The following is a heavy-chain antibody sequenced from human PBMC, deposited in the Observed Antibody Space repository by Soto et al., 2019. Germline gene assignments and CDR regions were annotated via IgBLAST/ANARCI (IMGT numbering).Heavy chain of an antibody. CDR2: IIPIFGTA. J-gene: IGHJ4*02. CDR1: GGTFSSYA. Sequence: QVQLVQSGAEVKKPGSSVKVSCKASGGTFSSYAISWVRQAHGQGLEWMGGIIPIFGTANYAQKFQGRVTITADESTSTAYMELSSLRSEDTAVYYCATGGGGGYSGYRKISYFDYWGQGTLVTVSS. V-gene: IGHV1-69*01. CDR3: ATGGGGGYSGYRKISYFDY. D-gene: IGHD5-12*01.